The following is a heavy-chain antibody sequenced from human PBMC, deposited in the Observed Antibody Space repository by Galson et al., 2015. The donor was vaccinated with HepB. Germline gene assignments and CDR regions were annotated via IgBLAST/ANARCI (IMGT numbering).Heavy chain of an antibody. D-gene: IGHD3-16*01. Sequence: SLRLSCAASGFAVSTSYMSWVRQAPGKGLEWVSVIYNHGGTYYADSVKGRFTISRDNSENVLYLQMSSLRAEDTALYYCAREQAGGILDYWGQGTLVTVSS. J-gene: IGHJ4*02. CDR1: GFAVSTSY. CDR3: AREQAGGILDY. CDR2: IYNHGGT. V-gene: IGHV3-53*01.